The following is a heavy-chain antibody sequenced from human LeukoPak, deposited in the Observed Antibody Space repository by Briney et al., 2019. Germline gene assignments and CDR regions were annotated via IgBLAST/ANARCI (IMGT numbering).Heavy chain of an antibody. CDR3: AKLGTVPAANLGAFDI. J-gene: IGHJ3*02. CDR2: IRYDGSNK. V-gene: IGHV3-30*02. CDR1: GFTFSSYG. Sequence: GGSLRLSCAASGFTFSSYGIHWVRQAPGKGLEWVAFIRYDGSNKYYADSVKGRFTISRDNSKNTLYLQMNSLRAEDTAVYYCAKLGTVPAANLGAFDIWGQGTMVTVSS. D-gene: IGHD2-2*01.